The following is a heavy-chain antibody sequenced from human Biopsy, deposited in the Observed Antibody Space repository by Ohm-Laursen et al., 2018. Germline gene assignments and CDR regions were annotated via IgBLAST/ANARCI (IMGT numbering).Heavy chain of an antibody. V-gene: IGHV3-7*01. J-gene: IGHJ4*02. CDR3: ARDWQGRAHYYDSSGYDY. CDR1: GFSFSTYW. D-gene: IGHD3-22*01. Sequence: SLRLSCAASGFSFSTYWMTWVRQAPGKGLEWVANIQKDGNGKYYVDSVKGRFTISRDNDKNSLSLQMTNLRAEDTAVYYCARDWQGRAHYYDSSGYDYWGQGTLVTVSS. CDR2: IQKDGNGK.